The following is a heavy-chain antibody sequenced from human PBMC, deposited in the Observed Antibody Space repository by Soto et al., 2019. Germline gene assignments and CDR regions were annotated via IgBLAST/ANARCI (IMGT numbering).Heavy chain of an antibody. D-gene: IGHD3-22*01. J-gene: IGHJ4*02. CDR2: IYYSGST. V-gene: IGHV4-59*01. CDR1: GGSISRYC. Sequence: SETLSLTCTVSGGSISRYCWSWIRQPPGKGLEWIGYIYYSGSTNYNPSLKSRVTISVDTSKNQFSLKLSSVTAADTAVYYCASSMIVEYYFDYWGQGTLVTVSS. CDR3: ASSMIVEYYFDY.